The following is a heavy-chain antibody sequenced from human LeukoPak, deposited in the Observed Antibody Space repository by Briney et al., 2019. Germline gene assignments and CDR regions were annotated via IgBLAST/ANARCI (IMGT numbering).Heavy chain of an antibody. Sequence: GGSLRLSCAASGFTFSSYAMHWVRQAPGKGLEWVAVISYDGSNKYYADSVKGRFTISRDNSKNTLHLQMNSLRAEDTAVYYCARDHADSSSWYLDYWGQGTLVTVSS. J-gene: IGHJ4*02. CDR1: GFTFSSYA. CDR3: ARDHADSSSWYLDY. V-gene: IGHV3-30-3*01. D-gene: IGHD6-13*01. CDR2: ISYDGSNK.